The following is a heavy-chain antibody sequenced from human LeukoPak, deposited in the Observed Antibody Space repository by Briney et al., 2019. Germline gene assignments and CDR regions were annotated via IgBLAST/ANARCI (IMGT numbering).Heavy chain of an antibody. J-gene: IGHJ4*02. V-gene: IGHV3-33*01. CDR2: IWYDGSNK. Sequence: PGRSLRLSCAASGFTFSSYGMHWVRQAPGKGLEWVAVIWYDGSNKYYADSVKGRFTISRDNSKNTLYLQMNSLRAEDTAVYYCARGYGSGNYFDYWGRGTLVTVSS. CDR1: GFTFSSYG. D-gene: IGHD3-10*01. CDR3: ARGYGSGNYFDY.